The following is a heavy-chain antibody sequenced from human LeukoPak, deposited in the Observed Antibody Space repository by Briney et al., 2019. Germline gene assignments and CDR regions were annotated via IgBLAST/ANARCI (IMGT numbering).Heavy chain of an antibody. Sequence: ASVKVSCKASGYTFTSHGISWVRQAPGQGLEWMGWISTYNANTNYAQKLQGIVTMTTDTSTSTAYMELRSLRSDDTAIYYCARSSFCSGGTCYSSLDYWGQGTLVTVSS. CDR2: ISTYNANT. J-gene: IGHJ4*02. CDR1: GYTFTSHG. D-gene: IGHD2-15*01. CDR3: ARSSFCSGGTCYSSLDY. V-gene: IGHV1-18*01.